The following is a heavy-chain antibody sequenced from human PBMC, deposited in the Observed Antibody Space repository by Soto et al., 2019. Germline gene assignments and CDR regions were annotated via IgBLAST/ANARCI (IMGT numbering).Heavy chain of an antibody. CDR3: AKDSGITIFGVAKSRDVYYFDY. D-gene: IGHD3-3*01. J-gene: IGHJ4*02. CDR2: IWYDGSNK. V-gene: IGHV3-33*06. CDR1: GFTFSSYG. Sequence: GGSLRLSCAASGFTFSSYGMHWVRQAPGKGLEWVAVIWYDGSNKYYADSVKGRFTISRDNSKNTLYLQMNSLRAEDTAVYYCAKDSGITIFGVAKSRDVYYFDYWGQGTLVTVSS.